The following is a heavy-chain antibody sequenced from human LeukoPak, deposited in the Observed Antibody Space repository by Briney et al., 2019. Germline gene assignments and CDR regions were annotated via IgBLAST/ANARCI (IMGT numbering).Heavy chain of an antibody. D-gene: IGHD3-10*01. CDR1: GFTFSSYA. CDR3: ARVYYGSGSYHPDDY. J-gene: IGHJ4*02. V-gene: IGHV3-33*08. CDR2: IWYDGSNK. Sequence: GASLRLSCAASGFTFSSYAMSWVRQAPGKGLEWVAVIWYDGSNKYYADSVKGRFTISRDNSKNTLYLQMNSLRAEDTAVYYCARVYYGSGSYHPDDYWGQGTLVTVSS.